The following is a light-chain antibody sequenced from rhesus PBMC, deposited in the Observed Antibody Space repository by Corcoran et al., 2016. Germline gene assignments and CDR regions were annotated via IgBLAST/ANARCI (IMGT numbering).Light chain of an antibody. Sequence: DIQMTQSPSSLSASVGDTVTITCQASQGISKYLAWYQQKPGKAPNLLIYDASTLQSGVPSRFTGSGSGTEFTLPISGLQPENFATYFCQQHTSYPLTFGGGTKVELK. CDR3: QQHTSYPLT. CDR2: DAS. J-gene: IGKJ4*01. CDR1: QGISKY. V-gene: IGKV1-25*01.